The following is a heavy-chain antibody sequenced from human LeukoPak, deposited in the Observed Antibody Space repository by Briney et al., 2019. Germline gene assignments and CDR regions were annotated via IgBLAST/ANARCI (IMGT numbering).Heavy chain of an antibody. CDR3: GRDSRGPDY. J-gene: IGHJ4*02. V-gene: IGHV4-34*01. Sequence: PSETLSLTCAVYGGSFSGYYWSWIRQPPGKGLEWIGEINHSGSTNYNPSLKSRVTISVDTSKNQFSLKLSSVTAADTAVYYCGRDSRGPDYWGQGTLVTVSS. CDR2: INHSGST. CDR1: GGSFSGYY. D-gene: IGHD3-22*01.